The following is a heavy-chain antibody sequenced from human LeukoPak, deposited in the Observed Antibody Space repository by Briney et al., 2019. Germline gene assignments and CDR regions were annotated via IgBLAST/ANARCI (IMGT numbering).Heavy chain of an antibody. V-gene: IGHV3-48*03. Sequence: PGGSLRLSCAASGFTFSSYEMNWVRQAPGKGPEWVSYISSSGSTIYYADSVKGRFTISRDNAKNSLYLQMNSLRAEDTAVYYCARLPTYYDFWSGYPTADWFDPWGQGTLVTVSS. CDR1: GFTFSSYE. D-gene: IGHD3-3*01. CDR3: ARLPTYYDFWSGYPTADWFDP. CDR2: ISSSGSTI. J-gene: IGHJ5*02.